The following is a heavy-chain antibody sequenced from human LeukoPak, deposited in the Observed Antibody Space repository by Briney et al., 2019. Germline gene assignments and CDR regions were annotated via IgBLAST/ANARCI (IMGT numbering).Heavy chain of an antibody. D-gene: IGHD3-16*01. J-gene: IGHJ4*02. Sequence: GGSLRLSCAASGFTVSGTHMSWVRQAPGKGLEWVSAMYTGGTTYYADSVMGRFTVSRDNSRNTVFLHMNSLRVDDTAGYYCAKDEATSGGGLASWGQGTLVTVSS. CDR2: MYTGGTT. V-gene: IGHV3-53*01. CDR1: GFTVSGTH. CDR3: AKDEATSGGGLAS.